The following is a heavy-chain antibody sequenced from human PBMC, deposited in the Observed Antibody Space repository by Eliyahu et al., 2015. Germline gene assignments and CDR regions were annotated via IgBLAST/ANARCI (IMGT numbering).Heavy chain of an antibody. CDR3: AKERGIAVLSVGGY. V-gene: IGHV3-23*01. CDR1: GXXFSSYA. D-gene: IGHD6-19*01. CDR2: ISGSGGST. Sequence: EVQLLESGGGLVQPGGSLXLSCAXSGXXFSSYAMSWVRQAPGKGLEWVSAISGSGGSTYYADSVKGRFTISRDNSKNTLYLQMNSLRAEDTAVYYCAKERGIAVLSVGGYWGQGTLVTVSS. J-gene: IGHJ4*02.